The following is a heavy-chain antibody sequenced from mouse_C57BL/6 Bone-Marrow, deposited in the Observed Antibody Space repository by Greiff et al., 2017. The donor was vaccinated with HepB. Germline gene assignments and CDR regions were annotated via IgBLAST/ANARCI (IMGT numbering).Heavy chain of an antibody. J-gene: IGHJ4*01. V-gene: IGHV2-5*01. Sequence: VQLQQSGPGLVQPSQSLSITCTVSGFSLTSYGVHWVRQSPGKGLEWLGVIWRGGSTDYNAAFMSRLSITKDNSKSQVFFKMNSLQADDTAIYYCAKNSITTVDYYAMDYWGQGTSVTVSS. CDR1: GFSLTSYG. CDR2: IWRGGST. D-gene: IGHD1-1*01. CDR3: AKNSITTVDYYAMDY.